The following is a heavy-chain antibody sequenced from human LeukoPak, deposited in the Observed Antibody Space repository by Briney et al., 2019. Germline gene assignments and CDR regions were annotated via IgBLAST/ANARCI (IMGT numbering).Heavy chain of an antibody. J-gene: IGHJ6*03. Sequence: PSQTLSLTCTVSGGSISSGGYYWSWIRQHPGKGLEWIGYIYYSGSTYYNPSLKSRVTISVDTSKNQFSLKLSSVTAADTAVYYCARTGYCSGGSCRLRPTYYYYYYMDVWGKGTTVTVS. CDR3: ARTGYCSGGSCRLRPTYYYYYYMDV. D-gene: IGHD2-15*01. V-gene: IGHV4-31*03. CDR2: IYYSGST. CDR1: GGSISSGGYY.